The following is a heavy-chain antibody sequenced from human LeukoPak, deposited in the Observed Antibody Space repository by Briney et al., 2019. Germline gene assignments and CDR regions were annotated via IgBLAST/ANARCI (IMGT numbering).Heavy chain of an antibody. CDR1: GFTFSSYA. D-gene: IGHD6-6*01. CDR3: AKDLYSSSSHDKFDP. CDR2: ISGSGGST. V-gene: IGHV3-23*01. J-gene: IGHJ5*02. Sequence: GGSLRLACAASGFTFSSYAMSWVRQAPGKGLEWVSAISGSGGSTYYADSVKGRFTISRDNSKNTLYLQMNSLRAEDAAVYYCAKDLYSSSSHDKFDPWGQGTLVTVSS.